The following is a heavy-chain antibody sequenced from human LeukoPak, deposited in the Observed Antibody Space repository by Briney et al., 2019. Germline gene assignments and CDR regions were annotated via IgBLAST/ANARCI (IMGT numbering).Heavy chain of an antibody. J-gene: IGHJ6*02. CDR2: TYYRSKWYN. CDR3: ARDSFKGWDYYSGMDV. V-gene: IGHV6-1*01. Sequence: SQTLSLTCAISGDSVSSNSAAWDWIRQSPSRGLEWRGRTYYRSKWYNDYAVSVKSRITINPDTSKNQSSLQLNSVPPEDTAVYYCARDSFKGWDYYSGMDVWGQGTTVTVSS. D-gene: IGHD3-3*02. CDR1: GDSVSSNSAA.